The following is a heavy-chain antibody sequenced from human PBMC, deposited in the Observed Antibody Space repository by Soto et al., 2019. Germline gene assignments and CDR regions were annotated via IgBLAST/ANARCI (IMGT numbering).Heavy chain of an antibody. D-gene: IGHD5-12*01. CDR2: ISGSSGNI. CDR3: ARDRYRGSGAYMDV. CDR1: GFTFSDYY. Sequence: QVQLVESGGGVGKPGGSLRLSCAASGFTFSDYYMSWTRQAPGKGLEWVAYISGSSGNIYYADSVKGRFTISRDNAKNSLYLQMNSLRADDTAVYYCARDRYRGSGAYMDVWGNGTTVTVSS. V-gene: IGHV3-11*01. J-gene: IGHJ6*03.